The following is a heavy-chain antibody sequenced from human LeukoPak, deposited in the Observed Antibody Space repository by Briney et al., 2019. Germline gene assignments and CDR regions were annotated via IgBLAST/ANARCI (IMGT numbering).Heavy chain of an antibody. J-gene: IGHJ4*02. CDR2: IYYTGIT. CDR1: RGSVSSSTYC. CDR3: TAEKNGSPHY. V-gene: IGHV4-39*07. Sequence: ETQSLTCTVSRGSVSSSTYCWSWVRQPPGKGLEWIASIYYTGITYYNPSLKSRVTISLDMSKNEFFLTMTSVTAADTAVYFCTAEKNGSPHYWGQGTQVTVSS. D-gene: IGHD2-8*01.